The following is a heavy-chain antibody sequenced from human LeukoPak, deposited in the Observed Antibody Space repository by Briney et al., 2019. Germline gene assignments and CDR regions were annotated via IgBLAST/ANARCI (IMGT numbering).Heavy chain of an antibody. CDR1: GFTVNAYS. CDR3: AKDNNHYGDYDC. J-gene: IGHJ4*02. D-gene: IGHD4-17*01. V-gene: IGHV3-43*02. CDR2: ISGAGNT. Sequence: PGGSLRLSCTASGFTVNAYSIHWVRQPPGRGLEWVSLISGAGNTYYADSVKGRFTISRDNSKNSLYLQMNSLRTEDTALYFCAKDNNHYGDYDCWGQGTLVTVSS.